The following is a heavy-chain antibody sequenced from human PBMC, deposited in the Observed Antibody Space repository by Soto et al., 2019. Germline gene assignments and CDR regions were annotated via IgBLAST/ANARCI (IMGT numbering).Heavy chain of an antibody. CDR2: INHSGST. J-gene: IGHJ4*02. CDR1: GGSFSGYY. V-gene: IGHV4-34*01. CDR3: ARVTMVRGDHIDY. D-gene: IGHD3-10*01. Sequence: PSETLSLTCAVYGGSFSGYYWSWIRQPPGKGLEWIGEINHSGSTNYNPSLKSRVTISVDTSKNQFSLKLSSVTAADTAVYYCARVTMVRGDHIDYWGQGTLVTVS.